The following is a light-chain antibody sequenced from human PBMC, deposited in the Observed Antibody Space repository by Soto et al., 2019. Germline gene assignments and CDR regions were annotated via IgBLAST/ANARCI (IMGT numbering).Light chain of an antibody. V-gene: IGLV2-23*03. CDR2: EGS. CDR3: CSSAGSFTFVV. J-gene: IGLJ2*01. Sequence: QSVLTQPASVSGSPGQSITISCTGTSSDVGNYNLVSWYQQFPGKAPKLIIYEGSRRPSGVSNRFSGSKSGNTASLTISGLHAEDEAYYYCCSSAGSFTFVVFGGGTKLTVL. CDR1: SSDVGNYNL.